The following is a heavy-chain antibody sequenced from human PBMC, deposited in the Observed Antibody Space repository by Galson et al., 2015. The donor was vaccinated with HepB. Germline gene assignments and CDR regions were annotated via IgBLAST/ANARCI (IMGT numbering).Heavy chain of an antibody. Sequence: SVKVSCKASGYTFTGYYMHWVRQAPGQGLEWMGRINPNSGGTNYAQKFQGRVTMTRDTSISTAYMELSRLRSDDTAVYYCAALGIAARQDYYYGVDVWGQGTTVTVSS. J-gene: IGHJ6*02. V-gene: IGHV1-2*06. CDR2: INPNSGGT. CDR1: GYTFTGYY. CDR3: AALGIAARQDYYYGVDV. D-gene: IGHD6-6*01.